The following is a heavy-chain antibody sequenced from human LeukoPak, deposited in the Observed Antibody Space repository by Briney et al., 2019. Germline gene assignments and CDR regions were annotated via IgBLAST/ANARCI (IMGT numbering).Heavy chain of an antibody. CDR3: ARKTVGAKNWSDP. CDR2: ISSSAGTI. D-gene: IGHD1-26*01. J-gene: IGHJ5*02. Sequence: PGGSLRLSCAASGFTFSSYEMNWFRQAPGKGLEWVSYISSSAGTIYYADSVKGRFTISRDNAKNSLYLQMNSLRAEDSAVYYCARKTVGAKNWSDPWGQGTLVTVSS. V-gene: IGHV3-48*03. CDR1: GFTFSSYE.